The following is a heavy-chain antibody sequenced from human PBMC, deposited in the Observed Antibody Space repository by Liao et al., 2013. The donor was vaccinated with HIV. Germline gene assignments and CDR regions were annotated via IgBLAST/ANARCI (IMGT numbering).Heavy chain of an antibody. Sequence: QVQLQESGPGLVKPSQTLFLTCSVSGGSISSGSYYWSWDPAARREGTGVDWAYLSQWEHQLQPLLKSRVTISLDPSKNQISLKLNSVTAADTAVYYCARINHYDKSGYWARLDYWGQGTLVTVS. V-gene: IGHV4-61*02. CDR2: LSQWEH. J-gene: IGHJ4*02. CDR1: GGSISSGSYY. D-gene: IGHD3-22*01. CDR3: ARINHYDKSGYWARLDY.